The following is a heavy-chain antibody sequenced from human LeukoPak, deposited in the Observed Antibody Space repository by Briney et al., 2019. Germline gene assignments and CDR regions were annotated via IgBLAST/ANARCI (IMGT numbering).Heavy chain of an antibody. J-gene: IGHJ3*02. V-gene: IGHV4-38-2*02. Sequence: SETLSLTCSVSGYSISSAYYWGWIRQPPGKGLEWIGTMYHSGSTYYNPSLKSRVTISVDTSKNQFSLKLSSVTAADTAVYYCARPYTSDYRGAFDIWGQGTMVTVSS. CDR3: ARPYTSDYRGAFDI. CDR2: MYHSGST. D-gene: IGHD6-19*01. CDR1: GYSISSAYY.